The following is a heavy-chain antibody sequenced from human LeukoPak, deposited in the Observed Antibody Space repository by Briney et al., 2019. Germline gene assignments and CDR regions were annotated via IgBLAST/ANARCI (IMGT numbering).Heavy chain of an antibody. CDR1: GFTFSNAW. J-gene: IGHJ4*02. CDR2: IKSKTDGGTT. D-gene: IGHD3-22*01. CDR3: TTDLYYYDSSGYYPPDY. V-gene: IGHV3-15*01. Sequence: GGSLRLSCAASGFTFSNAWMSWVRQAPGKGLEWVGRIKSKTDGGTTDYAAPVKGRFTISRDDSKNTLYLQMNSLKTEDTAVYYCTTDLYYYDSSGYYPPDYWGQGTLVTVSS.